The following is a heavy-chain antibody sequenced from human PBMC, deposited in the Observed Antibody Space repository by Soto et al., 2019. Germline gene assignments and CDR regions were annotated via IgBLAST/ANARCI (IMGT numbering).Heavy chain of an antibody. CDR1: GFSLSTSGMC. V-gene: IGHV2-70*01. J-gene: IGHJ5*02. Sequence: SGRTLVNPTQTLTLTCTFSGFSLSTSGMCVSWIRQPPGKALEWLALIDWDDDKYYSTSLKTRLTISKDTSKNQVVLTMTNMDPVDTATYYCARSGGSTSCYRGFDPWGQGTLVTVSS. CDR2: IDWDDDK. CDR3: ARSGGSTSCYRGFDP. D-gene: IGHD2-2*02.